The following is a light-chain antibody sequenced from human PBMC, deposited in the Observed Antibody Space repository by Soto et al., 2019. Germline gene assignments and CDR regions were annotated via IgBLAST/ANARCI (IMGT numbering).Light chain of an antibody. Sequence: DIQLTQSPSSLSASVGDRVTITCRASQSIRYSLNWYQQRPGEAPKVLIYGASNLQSGVPPRFSGSGSGTDFALTISSLQPEDFATYYCHQTAGSLTWTFGQVTRVEAK. CDR3: HQTAGSLTWT. J-gene: IGKJ1*01. V-gene: IGKV1-39*01. CDR2: GAS. CDR1: QSIRYS.